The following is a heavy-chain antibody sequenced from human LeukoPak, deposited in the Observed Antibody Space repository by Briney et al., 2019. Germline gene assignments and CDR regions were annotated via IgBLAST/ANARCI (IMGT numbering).Heavy chain of an antibody. D-gene: IGHD5-24*01. CDR2: ISSNGGST. Sequence: GGSLRLSCSASGFTFSSYAMHWVRQAPGKGLEYVSAISSNGGSTYYADSVKGRFTTSRDNSKNTLYLQMSSLRAEDTAVYYCVITRGYISNCFDYWGQGTLVTVSS. CDR3: VITRGYISNCFDY. CDR1: GFTFSSYA. J-gene: IGHJ4*02. V-gene: IGHV3-64D*06.